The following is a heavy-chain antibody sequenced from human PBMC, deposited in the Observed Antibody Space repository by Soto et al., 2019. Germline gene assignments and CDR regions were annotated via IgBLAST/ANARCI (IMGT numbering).Heavy chain of an antibody. CDR2: MSYDESTE. CDR3: ARVSSTIIAVVHGLGLDV. CDR1: GFIFSSYT. D-gene: IGHD3-22*01. J-gene: IGHJ6*02. V-gene: IGHV3-30-3*01. Sequence: SLRLSCAASGFIFSSYTMHWVRQAPGKGLEWVALMSYDESTEYYADSVKGRFTISRDNSNNTLYLQMNSLRPEDTAVYYCARVSSTIIAVVHGLGLDVWGQGTTVTVSS.